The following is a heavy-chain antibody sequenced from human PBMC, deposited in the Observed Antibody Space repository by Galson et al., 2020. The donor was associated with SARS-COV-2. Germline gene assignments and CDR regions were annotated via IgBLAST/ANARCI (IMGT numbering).Heavy chain of an antibody. V-gene: IGHV3-74*01. Sequence: GGSLRLSCTASGFTFSTYWMHWVRQAPGKGLVWVSRINSDGSGTIYADSVKGRFTISRDNAKNTLYLQMNSLRAEDTAVYYCARDTYYNSDFAFWGQGALVTVSS. CDR3: ARDTYYNSDFAF. D-gene: IGHD3-3*01. CDR1: GFTFSTYW. J-gene: IGHJ4*02. CDR2: INSDGSGT.